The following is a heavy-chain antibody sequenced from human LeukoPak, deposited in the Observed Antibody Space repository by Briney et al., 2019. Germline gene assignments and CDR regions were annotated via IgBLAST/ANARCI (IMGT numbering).Heavy chain of an antibody. CDR2: IHYSGST. CDR3: ARVIGYDQLDY. CDR1: GGSISSGDYY. V-gene: IGHV4-31*03. J-gene: IGHJ4*02. Sequence: PSETPSLTCTVSGGSISSGDYYWSWIRQHPGKGLEWIGYIHYSGSTYYNPSLKSRVSISVSTSNNRFSLQLSSVTAADTAVYYCARVIGYDQLDYWGQGTLVTVSS. D-gene: IGHD5-12*01.